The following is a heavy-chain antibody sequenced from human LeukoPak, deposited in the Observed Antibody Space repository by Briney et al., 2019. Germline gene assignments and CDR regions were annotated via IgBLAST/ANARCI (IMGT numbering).Heavy chain of an antibody. V-gene: IGHV4-59*01. CDR3: ARAYYYYYYMDV. Sequence: PSETLSLTCTVSGGSISSYYWSWIRQPPGKGLEWIGHIYYSGSTNYNPSLKSRVTISVDTSKNQFSLKLSSVTAADTAVYYCARAYYYYYYMDVWGKGTTVTVSS. CDR2: IYYSGST. CDR1: GGSISSYY. J-gene: IGHJ6*03.